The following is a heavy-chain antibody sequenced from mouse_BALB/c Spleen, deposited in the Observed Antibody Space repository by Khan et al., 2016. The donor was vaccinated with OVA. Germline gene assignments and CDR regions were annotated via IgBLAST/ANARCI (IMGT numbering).Heavy chain of an antibody. CDR1: GFTFSSYA. J-gene: IGHJ4*01. D-gene: IGHD2-12*01. CDR3: ARSLVDDHGMDY. Sequence: EVELVESGGGLVKTGGSLKLSCSASGFTFSSYAMSWVRQTPEKRLELVATISSGGHYTFYTDSVKGRFTISRDNARNTLYLQMSSLRSEDTAMYYCARSLVDDHGMDYWGQGTSVTVSS. CDR2: ISSGGHYT. V-gene: IGHV5-9-3*01.